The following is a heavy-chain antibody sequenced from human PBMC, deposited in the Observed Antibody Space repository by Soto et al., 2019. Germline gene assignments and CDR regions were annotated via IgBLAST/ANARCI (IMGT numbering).Heavy chain of an antibody. CDR3: GGGQYYFDY. CDR1: GFPFTTYG. J-gene: IGHJ4*02. Sequence: QVQLVESGGGMVQPGRSLRLSCAASGFPFTTYGMHWVREGPGEGLEWVAVISYDGSNKYYADSVKGRFTISRDNSKNTLYLQMNSMRPEDTALYYCGGGQYYFDYRGQGNLVTVSS. CDR2: ISYDGSNK. V-gene: IGHV3-30*03. D-gene: IGHD3-10*01.